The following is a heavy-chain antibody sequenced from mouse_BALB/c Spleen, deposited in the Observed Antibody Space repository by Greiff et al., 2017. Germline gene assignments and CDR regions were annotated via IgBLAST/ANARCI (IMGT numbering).Heavy chain of an antibody. CDR3: ARPMGDYDEGFAY. V-gene: IGHV1S56*01. CDR1: GYTFTSYY. Sequence: VQLQQSGPELVKPGASVKMSCKASGYTFTSYYIHWVKQRPGQGLEWIGWIYPGDGSTKYNEKFKGKTTLTADKSSSTAYMLLSSLTSEDSAIYFCARPMGDYDEGFAYWGQGTLVTVSA. CDR2: IYPGDGST. J-gene: IGHJ3*01. D-gene: IGHD2-4*01.